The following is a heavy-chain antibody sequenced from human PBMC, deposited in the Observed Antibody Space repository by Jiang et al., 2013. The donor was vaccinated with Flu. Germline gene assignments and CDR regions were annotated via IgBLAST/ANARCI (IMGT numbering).Heavy chain of an antibody. CDR2: ISYDGSNK. J-gene: IGHJ4*02. CDR3: AKGGDRFGELYFDY. D-gene: IGHD3-10*01. V-gene: IGHV3-30*04. Sequence: VQLVESGGGVVQPGRSLRLSCAASGFTFSSYAMHWVRQAPGKGLEWVAVISYDGSNKYYADSVKGRFTISRDNSKNTLYLQMNSLRAEDTAVYYCAKGGDRFGELYFDYWGQGTLVTVSS. CDR1: GFTFSSYA.